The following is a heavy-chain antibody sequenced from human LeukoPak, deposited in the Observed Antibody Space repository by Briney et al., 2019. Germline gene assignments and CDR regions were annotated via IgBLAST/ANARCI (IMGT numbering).Heavy chain of an antibody. Sequence: ASVKVSCKASGYTFTSYGISWLRQAPGQGLEWMGWISAYNGNTNYAQKLQGRVTMTTDTSTSTAYMELRSLRSDDTAVYYCARGYYGSGSYSKGDYWGQGTLVTVSS. J-gene: IGHJ4*02. CDR3: ARGYYGSGSYSKGDY. D-gene: IGHD3-10*01. CDR1: GYTFTSYG. V-gene: IGHV1-18*01. CDR2: ISAYNGNT.